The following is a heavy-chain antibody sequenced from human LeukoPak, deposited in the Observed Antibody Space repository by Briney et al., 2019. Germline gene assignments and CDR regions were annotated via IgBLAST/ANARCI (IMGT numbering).Heavy chain of an antibody. V-gene: IGHV4-59*01. CDR1: GGSISSYY. CDR2: IYYSGST. D-gene: IGHD1-14*01. Sequence: PSETLSLTCTVSGGSISSYYLSWIRQPPGKGLEWIGYIYYSGSTNYNPSLKSRVTISVDTSKNQFSLKLSSVTAADTAVYYCARGINWFDPWGQGTLVTVSS. CDR3: ARGINWFDP. J-gene: IGHJ5*02.